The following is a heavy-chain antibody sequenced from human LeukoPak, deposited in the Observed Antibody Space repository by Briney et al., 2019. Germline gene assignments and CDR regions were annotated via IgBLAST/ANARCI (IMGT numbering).Heavy chain of an antibody. CDR1: GFTFSSYE. CDR3: AELGITMIGGV. Sequence: PGGSLRLSCAASGFTFSSYEMNWVRQAPGKGLEWVSYISSSGSTIYYADSVKGRFTISRDNARNSLYLQMNSLRAEDTAVYYCAELGITMIGGVWGKGATVTISS. V-gene: IGHV3-48*03. D-gene: IGHD3-10*02. J-gene: IGHJ6*04. CDR2: ISSSGSTI.